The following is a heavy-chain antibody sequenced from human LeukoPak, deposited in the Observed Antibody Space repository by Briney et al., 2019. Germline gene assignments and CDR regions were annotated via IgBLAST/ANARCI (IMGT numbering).Heavy chain of an antibody. CDR2: IRYDGSNK. J-gene: IGHJ4*02. D-gene: IGHD3-3*01. CDR3: AKGELRFVEWLCDY. Sequence: PGGSLRLSCAASGFTFSSYGMHWVRQAPGKGLEWVAFIRYDGSNKYYADSVKGRFTIARDNSKNTLYLQMNSLRAEDTAVYYCAKGELRFVEWLCDYWGQGTLVTVSS. CDR1: GFTFSSYG. V-gene: IGHV3-30*02.